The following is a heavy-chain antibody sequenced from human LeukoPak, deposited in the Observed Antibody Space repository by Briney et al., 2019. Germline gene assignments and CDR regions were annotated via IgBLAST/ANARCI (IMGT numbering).Heavy chain of an antibody. Sequence: GASVKVSCKASGYTFTGYYMHWVRQAPGQGLEWMGWINPNSGGTNYAQKFQGRVTMTRDTSISTAYMELSRLRSDDTAVYYCARDYGIVGATPYFDYWGQGTLVTVSS. J-gene: IGHJ4*02. D-gene: IGHD1-26*01. CDR1: GYTFTGYY. CDR3: ARDYGIVGATPYFDY. CDR2: INPNSGGT. V-gene: IGHV1-2*02.